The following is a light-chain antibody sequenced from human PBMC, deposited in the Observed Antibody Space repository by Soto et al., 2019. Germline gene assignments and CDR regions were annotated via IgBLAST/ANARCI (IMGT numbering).Light chain of an antibody. J-gene: IGKJ2*01. CDR2: DAS. CDR3: QQYDNLPS. Sequence: DIQMTQSPSSLSASVGDRVTITCQASQDISNYLNWYQQKPGKAPKLLIYDASNLETGVPSRFSGSGSGTDFTFTISSLQPEDIATYYCQQYDNLPSFVQATKLEIK. CDR1: QDISNY. V-gene: IGKV1-33*01.